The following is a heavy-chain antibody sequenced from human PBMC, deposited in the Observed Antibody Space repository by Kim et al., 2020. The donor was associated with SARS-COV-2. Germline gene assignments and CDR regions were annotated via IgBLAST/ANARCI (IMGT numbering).Heavy chain of an antibody. D-gene: IGHD3-9*01. V-gene: IGHV4-31*03. CDR3: ARDSYDILTGSPTGEYGMDV. J-gene: IGHJ6*02. CDR2: IYYSGST. CDR1: GGSISSGGYY. Sequence: SETLSLTCTVSGGSISSGGYYWSWIRQHPGKGLEWIGYIYYSGSTYYNPSLKSRVTISVDTSKNQFSLKLSSVTAADTAVYYCARDSYDILTGSPTGEYGMDVWGQGTTVTVSS.